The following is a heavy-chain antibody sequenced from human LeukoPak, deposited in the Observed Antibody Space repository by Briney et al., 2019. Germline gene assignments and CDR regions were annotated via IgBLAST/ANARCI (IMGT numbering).Heavy chain of an antibody. J-gene: IGHJ4*02. D-gene: IGHD6-6*01. CDR1: GFTSSNYA. Sequence: GGTLRLSCAASGFTSSNYAMHWIRQAPGKGLEWVAVIYYDGSNKYYADSVNGRFTISRDNSKNTLYLQMNSLRAEDTAVYYCARDVWYTRSSAADYWGQGNLVTVSS. CDR3: ARDVWYTRSSAADY. CDR2: IYYDGSNK. V-gene: IGHV3-30*04.